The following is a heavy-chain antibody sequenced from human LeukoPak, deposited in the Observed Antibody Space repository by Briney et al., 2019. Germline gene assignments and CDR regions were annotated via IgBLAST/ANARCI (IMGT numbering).Heavy chain of an antibody. D-gene: IGHD1-26*01. CDR2: SGSGGDQ. Sequence: GGSLRLSCVASGFTFSNYAMNWVRQAPGKGLEWVSLSGSGGDQYYVDSVKGRFTISRDNSKNTRYPQMNSLRAEDTAVYYCAKARGGTYRTYYFDYWGQGTLVTVSS. CDR3: AKARGGTYRTYYFDY. V-gene: IGHV3-23*01. CDR1: GFTFSNYA. J-gene: IGHJ4*02.